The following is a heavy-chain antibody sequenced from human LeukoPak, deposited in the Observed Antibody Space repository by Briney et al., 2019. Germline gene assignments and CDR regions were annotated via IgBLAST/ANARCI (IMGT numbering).Heavy chain of an antibody. CDR3: ARAGYSSGWYRIEAFDI. Sequence: ASVKVSCKASGYTFTSYDINWVRQATGQGLEWMGWMNPNSGNTGYAQKFQGRVTMTRNTSISTAYMELSSLRSEDTAVYYCARAGYSSGWYRIEAFDIWGQGTMVTVSS. CDR2: MNPNSGNT. CDR1: GYTFTSYD. V-gene: IGHV1-8*01. D-gene: IGHD6-19*01. J-gene: IGHJ3*02.